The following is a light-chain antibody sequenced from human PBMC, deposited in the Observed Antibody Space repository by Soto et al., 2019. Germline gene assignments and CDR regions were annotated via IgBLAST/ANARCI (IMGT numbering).Light chain of an antibody. V-gene: IGLV2-14*01. CDR1: SSDVGDYNY. CDR3: SSYTSSSTYV. CDR2: DVS. J-gene: IGLJ1*01. Sequence: QSVLTQPASVSWSPGQSITISCTGTSSDVGDYNYVSWYQQHPGKAPKLMIFDVSNRPSGVSNRFSGSKSGNTASLTISGLQAEDEAEYYCSSYTSSSTYVFGTGTKVTVL.